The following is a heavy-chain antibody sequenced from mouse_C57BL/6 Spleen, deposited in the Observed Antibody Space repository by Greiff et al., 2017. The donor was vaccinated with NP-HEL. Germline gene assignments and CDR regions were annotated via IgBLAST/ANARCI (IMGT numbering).Heavy chain of an antibody. J-gene: IGHJ2*01. CDR3: ARYYYEGTY. D-gene: IGHD1-1*01. CDR1: GYTFTSYW. Sequence: VQLQQPGAELVRPGTSVKLSCKASGYTFTSYWLHWVKQRPGQGLEWIGLIDPSDSYTNYNQKFKGKATLTVDTSSSTAYMQLSSLTSEDSAGYYCARYYYEGTYWGQGTTLTVSS. V-gene: IGHV1-59*01. CDR2: IDPSDSYT.